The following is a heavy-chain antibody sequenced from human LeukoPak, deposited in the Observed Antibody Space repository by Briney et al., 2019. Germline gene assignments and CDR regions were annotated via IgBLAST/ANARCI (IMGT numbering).Heavy chain of an antibody. D-gene: IGHD6-13*01. J-gene: IGHJ4*02. Sequence: GGTLRLSCAASGFTFSRNNMNWVRQAPGKRLEWISYITFSSDMIYYADSVKGRFTISRDNAKNSLYLQMNSLRAEDTAVYYCARVPVASDGTCFDSWGQGTLVIVSS. V-gene: IGHV3-48*04. CDR3: ARVPVASDGTCFDS. CDR1: GFTFSRNN. CDR2: ITFSSDMI.